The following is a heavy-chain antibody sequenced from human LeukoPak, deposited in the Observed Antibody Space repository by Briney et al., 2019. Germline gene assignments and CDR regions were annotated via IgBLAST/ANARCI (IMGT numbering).Heavy chain of an antibody. CDR3: AKDFYSWSRPGIDY. CDR2: IGFDGTNK. D-gene: IGHD3-3*01. V-gene: IGHV3-30*02. Sequence: QPGGSLRLSCEASGFTFSSYGMHWVRQAPGKGLEWVAFIGFDGTNKNYVDSVKGRFAISRDNSKKTLYLQMNSLRVEDTAVYYCAKDFYSWSRPGIDYWGQGSLVSVPS. J-gene: IGHJ4*02. CDR1: GFTFSSYG.